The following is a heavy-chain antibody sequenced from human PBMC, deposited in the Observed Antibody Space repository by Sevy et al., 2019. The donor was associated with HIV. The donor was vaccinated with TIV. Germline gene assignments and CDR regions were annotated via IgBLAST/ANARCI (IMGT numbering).Heavy chain of an antibody. Sequence: SETLSLTCAVSGGSISSGGYSWSWIRQPPGKGLDWIGYIYHSGSTYYNPSLKSRVTISVDRSKNQFSLKLSSVTAADTAVYYCARGGATMVRGVIIRKAWFDPWGQGTLVTVSS. CDR2: IYHSGST. CDR3: ARGGATMVRGVIIRKAWFDP. J-gene: IGHJ5*02. V-gene: IGHV4-30-2*01. D-gene: IGHD3-10*01. CDR1: GGSISSGGYS.